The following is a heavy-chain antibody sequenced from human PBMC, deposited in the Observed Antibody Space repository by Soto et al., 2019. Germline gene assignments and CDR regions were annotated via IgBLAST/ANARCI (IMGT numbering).Heavy chain of an antibody. D-gene: IGHD3-22*01. Sequence: SETLSLTCTVSGGSISSGGYYWSWIRQHPGKGLEWIGYIYYSGSTYYNPSLKSRVTISVDTSKNQFSLKLSSVTAADTAVYYCARDRYYYDSQSRAFDIWGQGTMVTVSS. V-gene: IGHV4-31*03. CDR2: IYYSGST. CDR1: GGSISSGGYY. J-gene: IGHJ3*02. CDR3: ARDRYYYDSQSRAFDI.